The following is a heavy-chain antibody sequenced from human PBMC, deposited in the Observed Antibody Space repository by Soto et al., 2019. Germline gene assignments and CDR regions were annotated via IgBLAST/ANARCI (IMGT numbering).Heavy chain of an antibody. CDR1: GGTFSSYA. CDR2: IIPVFGTA. J-gene: IGHJ4*02. V-gene: IGHV1-69*13. CDR3: ARVAYYYDSSGYYPGPFDY. D-gene: IGHD3-22*01. Sequence: SVKVSCKASGGTFSSYAISWVRQAPGQGLEWMGGIIPVFGTANYAQKFQGRVTITADESTSTAYMELSSLRSEDTAVYYCARVAYYYDSSGYYPGPFDYWGQGTLVTVSS.